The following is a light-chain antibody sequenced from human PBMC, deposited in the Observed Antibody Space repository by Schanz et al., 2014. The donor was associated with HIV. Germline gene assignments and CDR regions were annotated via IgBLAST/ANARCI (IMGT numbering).Light chain of an antibody. Sequence: QSALTQPPSASGSPGQAVTITCTGTGSDIGGYKYVSWYQQHPGKAPKLLIYEVTKRPSGVPNRFSGSKSGNTASLTVSGLQAEDEADYYCTSYAGRNGLVFGGGTKVTVL. CDR3: TSYAGRNGLV. CDR2: EVT. J-gene: IGLJ2*01. CDR1: GSDIGGYKY. V-gene: IGLV2-8*01.